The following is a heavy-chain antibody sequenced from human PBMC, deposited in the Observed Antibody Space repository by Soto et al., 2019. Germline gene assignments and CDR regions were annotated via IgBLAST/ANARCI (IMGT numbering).Heavy chain of an antibody. CDR3: AKDKGDFWSGQYAFDI. CDR1: GFTFDDYA. D-gene: IGHD3-3*01. V-gene: IGHV3-9*01. Sequence: GGSLRLSCAASGFTFDDYAMHWVRQGPGKGLEWVSGINWNSGSIGYADSVKGRFTISRDNAKKSLYLQMNSLRAEDTAWYFGAKDKGDFWSGQYAFDIWGQGTMVTVSS. CDR2: INWNSGSI. J-gene: IGHJ3*02.